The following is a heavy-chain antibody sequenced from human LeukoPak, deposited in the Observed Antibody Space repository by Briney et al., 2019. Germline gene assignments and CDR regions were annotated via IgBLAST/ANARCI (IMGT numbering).Heavy chain of an antibody. V-gene: IGHV3-21*01. CDR2: ISSSSSYI. CDR3: ARGSIAVAGTEDY. J-gene: IGHJ4*02. Sequence: GGSLRLSCAASGFTFSSYSMNWVRQAPGKGLEWVSYISSSSSYIYYADSVKGRFTISRDNAKNLLYLQMNSLRAEDTAVYYCARGSIAVAGTEDYWGQGTLVTVSS. CDR1: GFTFSSYS. D-gene: IGHD6-19*01.